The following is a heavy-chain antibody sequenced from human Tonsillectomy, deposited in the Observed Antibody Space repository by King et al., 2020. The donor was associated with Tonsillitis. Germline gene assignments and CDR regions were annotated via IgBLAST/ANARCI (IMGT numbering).Heavy chain of an antibody. V-gene: IGHV4-30-4*01. CDR1: GGSISSGDYY. CDR3: ASEVRNYYGSGSYRMDV. CDR2: IYYSGST. Sequence: QLQESGPGLVKPSQTLSLTCTVSGGSISSGDYYWSWIRQPPGKGLEWIGYIYYSGSTYYNPSLKSRVTISVDTSKNQFSLKLSSVTAADTAVYYCASEVRNYYGSGSYRMDVWGQGTTVTVSS. J-gene: IGHJ6*02. D-gene: IGHD3-10*01.